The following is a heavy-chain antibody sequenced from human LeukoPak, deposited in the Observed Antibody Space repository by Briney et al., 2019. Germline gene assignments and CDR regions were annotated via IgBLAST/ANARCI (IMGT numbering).Heavy chain of an antibody. Sequence: GGSLRLSCAASGFTFSGSAMHWVRQASGKGLEWVGLIRSKANSYATAYAASVKGRFTIARDDSKNTAYPQMNSPKTEDTAVYYCTRGDDSGSYYGYYYYMDVWGKGTTVTVSS. CDR3: TRGDDSGSYYGYYYYMDV. CDR1: GFTFSGSA. V-gene: IGHV3-73*01. CDR2: IRSKANSYAT. J-gene: IGHJ6*03. D-gene: IGHD1-26*01.